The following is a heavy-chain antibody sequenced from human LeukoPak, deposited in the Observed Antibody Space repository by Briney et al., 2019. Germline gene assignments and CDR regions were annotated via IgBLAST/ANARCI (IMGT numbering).Heavy chain of an antibody. Sequence: GGSLRLSCAVSGFIFSDHYMDWVRQAPGKGLEWVARSRSRSNSYSTDYAASVKGRFIISRDESKKSQYLQMSALKTEDTAVYYCVLATSPYRWGPGTLVTVSS. V-gene: IGHV3-72*01. J-gene: IGHJ2*01. CDR1: GFIFSDHY. CDR3: VLATSPYR. CDR2: SRSRSNSYST.